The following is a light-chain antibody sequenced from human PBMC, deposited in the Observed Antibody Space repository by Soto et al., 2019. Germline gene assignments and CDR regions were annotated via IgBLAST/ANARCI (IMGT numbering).Light chain of an antibody. CDR1: SSDVVGYNY. V-gene: IGLV2-14*01. CDR3: SSYTSSSIPFV. Sequence: QSALTQPASVSGSPGQSITISCTGTSSDVVGYNYVSWYQQHPGKAPKLMIYEVSNRPSGVSNRFSGSKSGNTASLTISGLQAEDEADYYCSSYTSSSIPFVFGTGTKLTVL. J-gene: IGLJ1*01. CDR2: EVS.